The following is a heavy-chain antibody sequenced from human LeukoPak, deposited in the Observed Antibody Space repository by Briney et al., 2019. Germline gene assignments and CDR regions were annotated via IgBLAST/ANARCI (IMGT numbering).Heavy chain of an antibody. CDR3: ARKISTSSPFDY. CDR1: GGSISSYY. CDR2: IYYSGST. V-gene: IGHV4-59*01. Sequence: SETLSLTCTVSGGSISSYYWSWLRQPPGKGLEWIGYIYYSGSTNYNPSLKSRVTISVDTSKNQFSLKLSSVTAADTAVYYCARKISTSSPFDYWGQGTLVTVSS. J-gene: IGHJ4*02. D-gene: IGHD6-6*01.